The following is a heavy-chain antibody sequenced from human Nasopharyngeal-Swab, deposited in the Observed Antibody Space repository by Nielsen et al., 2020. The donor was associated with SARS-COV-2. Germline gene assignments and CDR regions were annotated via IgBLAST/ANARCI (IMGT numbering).Heavy chain of an antibody. V-gene: IGHV4-39*01. J-gene: IGHJ4*02. Sequence: SETLSLTCTVSGASIAYSTFYWGWIRQPPGKGLEWNGKIYYNGNTYQTPSLKSRLTISVDKSKNQFSLQLSSVTAADTAVYYCVRSSSWYYFDYWAQGTQVTVSS. CDR3: VRSSSWYYFDY. CDR1: GASIAYSTFY. D-gene: IGHD6-13*01. CDR2: IYYNGNT.